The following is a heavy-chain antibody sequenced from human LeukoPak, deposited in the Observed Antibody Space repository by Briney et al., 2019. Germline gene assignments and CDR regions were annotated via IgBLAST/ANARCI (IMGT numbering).Heavy chain of an antibody. CDR1: GDSISDSY. J-gene: IGHJ4*02. CDR2: INASGTT. Sequence: PSETLSLTCTVSGDSISDSYFSWVRPPAGKGRGWSGRINASGTTRFNPAFESRVTMSVDTYKNQVSLKLTSVPAADTAVYYCARGNRQLWLPPLFEYWGQGTLVIVSS. V-gene: IGHV4-4*07. D-gene: IGHD5-18*01. CDR3: ARGNRQLWLPPLFEY.